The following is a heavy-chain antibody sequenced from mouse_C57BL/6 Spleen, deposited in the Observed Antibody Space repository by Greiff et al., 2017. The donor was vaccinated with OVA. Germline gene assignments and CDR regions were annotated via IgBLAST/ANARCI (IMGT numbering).Heavy chain of an antibody. J-gene: IGHJ1*03. D-gene: IGHD2-1*01. CDR2: IDPSDSYT. V-gene: IGHV1-69*01. Sequence: QVQLKQPGAELVMPGASVKLSCKASGYTFTSYWMHWVKQRPGQGLAWIGEIDPSDSYTNYNQKFKGKSTLTVDKSSSTAYMQLSSLTSEDSAVYYCARSDYGNWYCDVWGTGTTVTVSS. CDR1: GYTFTSYW. CDR3: ARSDYGNWYCDV.